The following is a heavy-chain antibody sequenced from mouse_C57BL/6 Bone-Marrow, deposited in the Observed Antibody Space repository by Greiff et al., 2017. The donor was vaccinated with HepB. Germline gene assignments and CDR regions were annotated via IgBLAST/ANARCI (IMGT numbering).Heavy chain of an antibody. J-gene: IGHJ2*01. CDR1: GFTFNTYA. CDR2: LRSKSSNYAT. D-gene: IGHD3-3*01. Sequence: EVKLVESGGGLVQPKGSLKLSCAASGFTFNTYAMHWVRQAPGKGLEWVARLRSKSSNYATYYADSVKDRFTISRDDSQSMLYLQMNNLKTEDTAMYYCVREGDFYYFDYWGQGTTLTVSS. CDR3: VREGDFYYFDY. V-gene: IGHV10-3*01.